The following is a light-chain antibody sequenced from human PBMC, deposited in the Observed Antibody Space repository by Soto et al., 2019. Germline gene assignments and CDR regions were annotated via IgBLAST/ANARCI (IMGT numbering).Light chain of an antibody. CDR3: QQFGTSSLVT. Sequence: EIVLTQSPGTLSLSPGERATLSCRASQRVNTKYLAWYQQKPAQAPRLLIPGVSSRATGIPDGFSGSGSGTDFILTISRVEPEDFAVYYCQQFGTSSLVTFGPGTKVDIK. CDR1: QRVNTKY. J-gene: IGKJ3*01. V-gene: IGKV3-20*01. CDR2: GVS.